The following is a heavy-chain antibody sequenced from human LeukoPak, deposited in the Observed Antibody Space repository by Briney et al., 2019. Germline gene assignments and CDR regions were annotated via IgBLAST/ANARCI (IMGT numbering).Heavy chain of an antibody. D-gene: IGHD5-18*01. CDR2: ISNYNGYT. V-gene: IGHV1-18*01. CDR3: AREVGYSYGYYNDY. Sequence: ASVKVSCKASGYPFTNYGISWVRQVPGQGLEWMGWISNYNGYTKYADKFQARVTITRDASASTAYMELSSLRSEDTAVYYCAREVGYSYGYYNDYWGQGTLVTVSS. J-gene: IGHJ4*02. CDR1: GYPFTNYG.